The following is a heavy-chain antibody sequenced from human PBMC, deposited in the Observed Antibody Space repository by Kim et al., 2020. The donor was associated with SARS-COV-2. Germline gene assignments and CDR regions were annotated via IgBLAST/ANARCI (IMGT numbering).Heavy chain of an antibody. Sequence: GGSLRLSCAASEFTFSNYWMHWVRQAPGKGLVWVSRINSDGSTTNYADSVKGRFAVSRDNAKNTLYLQMHSLRAEDTAVYCCAKQTYRSYGMDVWGQGTT. D-gene: IGHD1-26*01. CDR1: EFTFSNYW. CDR2: INSDGSTT. V-gene: IGHV3-74*01. J-gene: IGHJ6*02. CDR3: AKQTYRSYGMDV.